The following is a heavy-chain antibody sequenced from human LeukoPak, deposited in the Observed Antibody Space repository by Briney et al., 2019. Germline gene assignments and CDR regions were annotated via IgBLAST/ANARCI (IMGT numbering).Heavy chain of an antibody. CDR1: GFMFSNYA. CDR2: ISSSGSTI. D-gene: IGHD3-10*02. Sequence: GGSLRLSCVGSGFMFSNYAIHWVRQAPGKGLEWVSYISSSGSTIYYADSVKGRFTISRDNAKNSLYLQMNSLRAEDTAVYYCAELGITMIGGVWGKGTTVTISS. V-gene: IGHV3-48*03. J-gene: IGHJ6*04. CDR3: AELGITMIGGV.